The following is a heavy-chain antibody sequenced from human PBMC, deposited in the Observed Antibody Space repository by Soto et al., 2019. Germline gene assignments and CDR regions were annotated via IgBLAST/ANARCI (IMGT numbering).Heavy chain of an antibody. CDR1: GFTFSTYG. V-gene: IGHV3-33*01. D-gene: IGHD4-17*01. CDR3: ARGTPSQGDYVNYYYGLDV. CDR2: IWYDGSNR. J-gene: IGHJ6*02. Sequence: QVQVVQSGGGVVQPGRSLRLSCVVSGFTFSTYGMHWVRQAPGKGLEWVAVIWYDGSNRYYGDSVKGRFTISRDNSRSTLYLQMNSLRVEDTAVYYCARGTPSQGDYVNYYYGLDVWGQGTTVTVSS.